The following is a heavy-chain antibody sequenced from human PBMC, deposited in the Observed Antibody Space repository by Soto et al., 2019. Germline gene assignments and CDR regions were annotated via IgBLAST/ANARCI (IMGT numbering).Heavy chain of an antibody. CDR2: ISSSSSTI. CDR3: ARDEQYYYDSSGYYRGII. Sequence: EVQLVESGGGLVQPGGSLRLSCAASGFTFSSYSMNWVRQAPGKGLEWVSYISSSSSTIYYADSVKGRFTISRDNAKNSLYLQMNSLRDEDTAVYYCARDEQYYYDSSGYYRGIIWGQGTMVTVSS. V-gene: IGHV3-48*02. CDR1: GFTFSSYS. D-gene: IGHD3-22*01. J-gene: IGHJ3*02.